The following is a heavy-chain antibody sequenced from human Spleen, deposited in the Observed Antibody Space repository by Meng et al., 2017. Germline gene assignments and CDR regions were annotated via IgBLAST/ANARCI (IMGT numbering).Heavy chain of an antibody. V-gene: IGHV1-2*02. CDR3: VRDENISLGKLFGDF. D-gene: IGHD2-21*01. Sequence: ASVKVSCKASGGTFSSYAISWVRQAPGQGLEWMGWINPNSGGTNYAQKFQGRVTMTRDTSISTAYVELSSLRYDDTAVYYCVRDENISLGKLFGDFWGQGTMVTVSS. CDR1: GGTFSSYA. J-gene: IGHJ4*02. CDR2: INPNSGGT.